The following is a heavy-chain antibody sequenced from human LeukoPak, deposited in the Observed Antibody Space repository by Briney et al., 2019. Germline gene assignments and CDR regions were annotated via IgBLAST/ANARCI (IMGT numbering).Heavy chain of an antibody. CDR2: ITRGGGDI. Sequence: GGSLRLSCTASGLTFSTYGMNWVRQAPGKGLEWVSSITRGGGDIYYADSVKGRFTISRDNSKSTVSLQMNSLKAEDTAIYYCAKDLAASYSGWYVDYWGQGILVTVSS. J-gene: IGHJ4*02. CDR3: AKDLAASYSGWYVDY. D-gene: IGHD6-19*01. V-gene: IGHV3-23*01. CDR1: GLTFSTYG.